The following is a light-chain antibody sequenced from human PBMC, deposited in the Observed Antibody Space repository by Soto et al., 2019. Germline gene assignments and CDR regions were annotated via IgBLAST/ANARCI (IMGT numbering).Light chain of an antibody. V-gene: IGLV2-14*01. Sequence: QSALTQPASVSGSPGHSITISCTGTSSDVGGYNYVSWYQQHPGKAPKLMIYDVSNRPSGVSNRFSGSKSGNTASLTISGLQAEDEADYYCSSYTSSSTLGVVFGGGTQLTVL. CDR3: SSYTSSSTLGVV. CDR1: SSDVGGYNY. J-gene: IGLJ2*01. CDR2: DVS.